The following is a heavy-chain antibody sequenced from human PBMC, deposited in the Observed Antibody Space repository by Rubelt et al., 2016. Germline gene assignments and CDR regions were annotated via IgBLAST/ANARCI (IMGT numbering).Heavy chain of an antibody. Sequence: QVQLVESGGGVVQPGRSLRLSCAASGFTFTSYAMHWVRQAPGKGLEWVAVISSEGRNKYYADSVKGRFTNTRENSKKTLYRQMNILRGEDTAVFYCARVMAAWGQGTLVTVSS. J-gene: IGHJ4*02. V-gene: IGHV3-30*04. CDR1: GFTFTSYA. CDR2: ISSEGRNK. D-gene: IGHD6-6*01. CDR3: ARVMAA.